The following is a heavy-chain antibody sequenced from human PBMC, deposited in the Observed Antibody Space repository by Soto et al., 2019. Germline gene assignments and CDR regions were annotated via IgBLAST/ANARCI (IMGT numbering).Heavy chain of an antibody. V-gene: IGHV3-74*01. CDR2: INSDGSST. CDR3: ARRDNVVLWFGALCGYYYDMDV. D-gene: IGHD3-10*01. CDR1: GFTFSSYW. Sequence: EVQLVESGGGLVQPGGSLRLSCAASGFTFSSYWMHWVRQAPGKGLVWVSRINSDGSSTSYADSVKGRFTISRDNAKNARYLHMNRRKAEETAVYSCARRDNVVLWFGALCGYYYDMDVWGKGTTVTVSS. J-gene: IGHJ6*03.